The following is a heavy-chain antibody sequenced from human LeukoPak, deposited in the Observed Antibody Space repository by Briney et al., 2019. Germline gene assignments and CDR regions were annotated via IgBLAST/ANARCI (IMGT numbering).Heavy chain of an antibody. CDR2: ISSSGGST. CDR1: GGTFSSYA. Sequence: SCKASGGTFSSYAMSWVRQAPGKGLEWVSAISSSGGSTYYADSVKGRFTISRDNSKNTLYLQMNSLRAEDTAVYYCAKRRIAAAGRGGAFDIWGQGTMVTVSS. D-gene: IGHD6-13*01. CDR3: AKRRIAAAGRGGAFDI. J-gene: IGHJ3*02. V-gene: IGHV3-23*01.